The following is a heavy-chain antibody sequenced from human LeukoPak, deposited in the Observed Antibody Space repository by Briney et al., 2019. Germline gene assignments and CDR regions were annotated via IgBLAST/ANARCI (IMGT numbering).Heavy chain of an antibody. CDR1: GFTFSNYA. Sequence: PGGSLRLSCGASGFTFSNYAMSWVRQAPGKGLEWVSAISGSGGTTYYADSVKGRFTISRDNSNNTLYLQMNSLRAEDTAVYYCAKDPSGNYFPNWFDPWRQGTLVTVSS. D-gene: IGHD1-26*01. V-gene: IGHV3-23*01. J-gene: IGHJ5*02. CDR3: AKDPSGNYFPNWFDP. CDR2: ISGSGGTT.